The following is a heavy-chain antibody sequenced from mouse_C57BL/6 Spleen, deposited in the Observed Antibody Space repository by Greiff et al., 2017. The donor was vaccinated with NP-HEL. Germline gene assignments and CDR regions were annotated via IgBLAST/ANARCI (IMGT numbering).Heavy chain of an antibody. CDR1: GYTFTDYN. D-gene: IGHD4-1*01. V-gene: IGHV1-22*01. Sequence: EVQLVESGPELVKPGASVKMSCKASGYTFTDYNMHWVKQSHGKSLEWIGYINPNNGGTSYNQKFKGKATLTVNKSSSTAYMELRSLTSEDSAVYYCARPLTGTGTWFAYWGQGTLVTVSA. CDR3: ARPLTGTGTWFAY. CDR2: INPNNGGT. J-gene: IGHJ3*01.